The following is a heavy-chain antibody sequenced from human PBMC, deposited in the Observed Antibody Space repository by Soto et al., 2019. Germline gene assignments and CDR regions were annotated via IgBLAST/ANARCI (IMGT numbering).Heavy chain of an antibody. CDR3: ARGHSSSWYSAAGMDV. V-gene: IGHV4-34*01. J-gene: IGHJ6*02. Sequence: SETLSLTCAVDGGSVSGYYWTWIRQPPGKGLEWIGEINHSGNTNYNPSFESRVTMSVDTSKNHFSLKLSSVTAADTAVYYCARGHSSSWYSAAGMDVWGQGTTVTVSS. CDR1: GGSVSGYY. CDR2: INHSGNT. D-gene: IGHD6-13*01.